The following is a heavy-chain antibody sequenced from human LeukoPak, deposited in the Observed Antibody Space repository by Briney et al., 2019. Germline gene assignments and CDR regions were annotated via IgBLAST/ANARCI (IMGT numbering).Heavy chain of an antibody. CDR2: IIPIFGTA. V-gene: IGHV1-69*05. Sequence: EASVKVSCKASGGTFSSYAISWVRQAPGQGLEWMGGIIPIFGTANYAQRVQGTVTITTDESTTTAYMELSSLRSEDTAVYYCAIGNYYYDGSGYLALNYWGQGTLVTVSS. CDR1: GGTFSSYA. CDR3: AIGNYYYDGSGYLALNY. J-gene: IGHJ4*02. D-gene: IGHD3-22*01.